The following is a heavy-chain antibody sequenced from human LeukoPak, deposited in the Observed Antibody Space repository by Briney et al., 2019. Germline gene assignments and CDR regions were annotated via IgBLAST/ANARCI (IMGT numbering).Heavy chain of an antibody. J-gene: IGHJ4*02. Sequence: PSQTLSLTCTVSGGSISSGNYYGSWIRQHPGKGLEWIGYIYSSGSTYYNPSLKSRVTISVDTSENQFSLKLSSVTAADTAVYYCASMRYCSSTSCYASFDYWGQGTLVTVS. V-gene: IGHV4-31*03. D-gene: IGHD2-2*01. CDR1: GGSISSGNYY. CDR2: IYSSGST. CDR3: ASMRYCSSTSCYASFDY.